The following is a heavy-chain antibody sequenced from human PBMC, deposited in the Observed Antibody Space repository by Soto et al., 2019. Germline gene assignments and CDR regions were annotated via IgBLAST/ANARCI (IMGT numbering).Heavy chain of an antibody. V-gene: IGHV1-69*01. CDR2: IIPIFGTA. CDR3: AMLRERGFGELWST. CDR1: GGTFSSYA. Sequence: QVQLVQSGAEVKKPGSSVKVSCKASGGTFSSYAISWVRQAPGQGLEWMGGIIPIFGTANYAKKFQGRVTITADDSTSTAYLELSSLRSEDTAVYYCAMLRERGFGELWSTWGQGTLVTVSS. D-gene: IGHD3-10*01. J-gene: IGHJ4*02.